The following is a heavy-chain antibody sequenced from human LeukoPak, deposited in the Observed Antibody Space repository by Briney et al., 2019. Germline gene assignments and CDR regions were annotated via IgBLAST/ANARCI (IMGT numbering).Heavy chain of an antibody. CDR3: ARAPLRDIVVVPAARAGMDV. Sequence: PSETLSLTCAVYGGSFSGYYWSSIRQPPGKGLEWIGEINHSGSTNYNPSLKSRVTISVDTSKNQFSLKLSSVTAADTAVYYCARAPLRDIVVVPAARAGMDVWGKGTTVTVSS. D-gene: IGHD2-2*01. CDR2: INHSGST. CDR1: GGSFSGYY. J-gene: IGHJ6*04. V-gene: IGHV4-34*01.